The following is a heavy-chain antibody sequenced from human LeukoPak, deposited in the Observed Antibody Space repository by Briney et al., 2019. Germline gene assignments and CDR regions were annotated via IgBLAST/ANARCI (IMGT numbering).Heavy chain of an antibody. J-gene: IGHJ4*02. Sequence: GGSLRLSCAASGFTFSNAWMSWVRQAPGKGLEWVSAISGSGGSTYYADSVKGRFTISRDNSKNTLYLQMNSLRAEDTAVYYCAKAQKGYYDILTGYLYYFDYWGQGTLVTVSS. CDR3: AKAQKGYYDILTGYLYYFDY. CDR1: GFTFSNAW. D-gene: IGHD3-9*01. V-gene: IGHV3-23*01. CDR2: ISGSGGST.